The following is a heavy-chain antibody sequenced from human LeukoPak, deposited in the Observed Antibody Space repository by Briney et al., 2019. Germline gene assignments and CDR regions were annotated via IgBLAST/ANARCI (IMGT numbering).Heavy chain of an antibody. CDR2: ISAYNGNT. Sequence: GASVKVSCKASGYTFTSYGISWVRQAPGQGLEWMGWISAYNGNTNYAQKLQGRVTMTTDTSTSTAYMELRSLRSDDTAVYYCARVCTMIDYYYYMDVWGKGTTVTISS. J-gene: IGHJ6*03. CDR3: ARVCTMIDYYYYMDV. D-gene: IGHD3-22*01. V-gene: IGHV1-18*01. CDR1: GYTFTSYG.